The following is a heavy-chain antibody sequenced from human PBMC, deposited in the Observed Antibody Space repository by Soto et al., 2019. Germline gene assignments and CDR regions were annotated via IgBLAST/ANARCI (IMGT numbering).Heavy chain of an antibody. CDR3: ARSAVAGPFDY. V-gene: IGHV4-59*12. Sequence: SETLSLTCTVSGGSISGSYWSWIRQTPGKVLEWVGYIHYSGSTNYNPSLKSRVTMSVDSAKNQFSLQWSSLKASDTAMYYCARSAVAGPFDYWGQGTLVTVSS. CDR1: GGSISGSY. J-gene: IGHJ4*02. CDR2: IHYSGST. D-gene: IGHD6-19*01.